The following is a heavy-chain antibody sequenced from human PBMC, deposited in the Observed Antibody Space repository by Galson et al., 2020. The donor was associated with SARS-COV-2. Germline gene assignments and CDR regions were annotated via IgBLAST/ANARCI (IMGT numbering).Heavy chain of an antibody. Sequence: GESLKISCAASGFTFSRYPMQWVRQAPGKGLEWVAVISYDGSKKFYADSLRGRVTISRDNDTVYLQMNSLRAEDTAIYYCARDLLPVAGRLDSWSQGTLVTVSP. CDR2: ISYDGSKK. J-gene: IGHJ4*02. D-gene: IGHD6-19*01. CDR1: GFTFSRYP. V-gene: IGHV3-30*04. CDR3: ARDLLPVAGRLDS.